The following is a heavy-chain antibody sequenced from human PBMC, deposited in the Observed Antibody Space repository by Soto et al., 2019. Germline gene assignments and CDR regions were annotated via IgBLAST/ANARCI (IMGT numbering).Heavy chain of an antibody. CDR2: INPSGGST. Sequence: QVQLVQSGAEVKKPGASVKVSCKASGYTFTSYYMHWVRQAPGQGLEWMGIINPSGGSTSYAQKFQGRVTMTRDTSTSTVYMELSSLRSEDTAVYYCAREELHLYGSGSGVFVYWGQGTLVTVSS. CDR3: AREELHLYGSGSGVFVY. CDR1: GYTFTSYY. J-gene: IGHJ4*02. V-gene: IGHV1-46*01. D-gene: IGHD3-10*01.